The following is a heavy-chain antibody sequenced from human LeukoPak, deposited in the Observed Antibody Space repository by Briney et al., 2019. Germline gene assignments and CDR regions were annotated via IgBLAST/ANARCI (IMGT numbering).Heavy chain of an antibody. CDR2: ITHSGST. CDR1: GGSISRGDSY. J-gene: IGHJ6*02. CDR3: AREGALNGMDV. Sequence: SETLSLTCTVSGGSISRGDSYWNWIRQPPGKGLEWIGYITHSGSTSYSPSFKSRIAISVDTSKNQFSLKLSSVTAADTAVYYCAREGALNGMDVWGQGTTVTVSS. V-gene: IGHV4-30-4*01.